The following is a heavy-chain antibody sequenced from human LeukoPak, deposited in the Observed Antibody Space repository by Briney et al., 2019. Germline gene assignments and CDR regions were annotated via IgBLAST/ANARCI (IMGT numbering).Heavy chain of an antibody. CDR2: IIPILGIA. J-gene: IGHJ5*02. CDR3: AREGIVVVVAAANWSDP. Sequence: SVKVSCKASGGTFSSYTISWVRQAPGQGLEWMGRIIPILGIANYAQKFQGRVTITADKSTSTAYMELSSLRSEDTAVYYCAREGIVVVVAAANWSDPWGQGTLVTVSS. D-gene: IGHD2-15*01. V-gene: IGHV1-69*04. CDR1: GGTFSSYT.